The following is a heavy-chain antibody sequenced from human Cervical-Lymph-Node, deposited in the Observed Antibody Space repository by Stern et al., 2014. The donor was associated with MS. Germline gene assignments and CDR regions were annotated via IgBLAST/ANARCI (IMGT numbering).Heavy chain of an antibody. CDR2: ISNNSTHT. V-gene: IGHV3-21*01. J-gene: IGHJ4*02. D-gene: IGHD4-17*01. CDR1: GFTFSHYS. CDR3: ARARVGDYARSPHLDS. Sequence: EMQLVESGGGLVKPGESLRLSCDASGFTFSHYSINWVRQAPGKGLEWLSSISNNSTHTYYAASVEGRFTISRDSAKDSVSLHMVSLRAEDTAVYYCARARVGDYARSPHLDSWGQGTLVTVSS.